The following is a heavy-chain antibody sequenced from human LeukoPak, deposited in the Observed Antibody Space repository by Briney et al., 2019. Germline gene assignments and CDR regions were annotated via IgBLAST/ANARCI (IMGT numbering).Heavy chain of an antibody. D-gene: IGHD1-1*01. V-gene: IGHV4-34*01. Sequence: SETLSLTCAVYGGSFSGYYWSWIRQPPGKGLEWIGEINHSGSTNYNPSLKSRVTISVDTSKNQFSLKLSSVAAADTAVYYCARESGTDPFDYWGQGTLVTVSS. CDR2: INHSGST. CDR3: ARESGTDPFDY. CDR1: GGSFSGYY. J-gene: IGHJ4*02.